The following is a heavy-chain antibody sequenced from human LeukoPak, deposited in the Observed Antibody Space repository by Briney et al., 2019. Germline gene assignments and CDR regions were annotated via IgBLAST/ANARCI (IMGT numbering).Heavy chain of an antibody. CDR3: ARDMITMVRGVMGVGPTIFDY. CDR2: IYHSGST. J-gene: IGHJ4*02. V-gene: IGHV4-39*07. Sequence: SETLSLTCSVSGDSISSSSYYWGFIRQPPGKGLEWIGYIYHSGSTYYNPSLKSRVTMSVDTSKNQFSLKLSSVTAADTAVYYCARDMITMVRGVMGVGPTIFDYWGQGTLVTVSS. D-gene: IGHD3-10*01. CDR1: GDSISSSSYY.